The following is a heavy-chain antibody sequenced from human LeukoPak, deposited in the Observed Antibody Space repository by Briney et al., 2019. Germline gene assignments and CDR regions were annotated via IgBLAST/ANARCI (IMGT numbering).Heavy chain of an antibody. CDR3: ARTRPRIAVAGFDY. Sequence: SETLSLTCAVYGGSFSGYYWSWIRQPPGKGLEWIGEINHSGSTNYNPSLKSRVTISVDTSKNQFSLKLSSVTAADTAVYYCARTRPRIAVAGFDYWGQGTLVTVSS. J-gene: IGHJ4*02. V-gene: IGHV4-34*01. CDR1: GGSFSGYY. CDR2: INHSGST. D-gene: IGHD6-19*01.